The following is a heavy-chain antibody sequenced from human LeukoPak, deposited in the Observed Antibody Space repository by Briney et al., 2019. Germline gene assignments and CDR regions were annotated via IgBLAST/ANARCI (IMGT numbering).Heavy chain of an antibody. V-gene: IGHV4-39*01. Sequence: SETLSLTCTVSGGSISSSSYYWGWIRQPPGKGLEWIGSIYYSGSTNYNPSLKSRVTISVDTSKKQFSLKLSSVTAADTAVYYCARQASGSSRLAYFDYWGQGTLVTVSS. D-gene: IGHD6-13*01. J-gene: IGHJ4*02. CDR2: IYYSGST. CDR3: ARQASGSSRLAYFDY. CDR1: GGSISSSSYY.